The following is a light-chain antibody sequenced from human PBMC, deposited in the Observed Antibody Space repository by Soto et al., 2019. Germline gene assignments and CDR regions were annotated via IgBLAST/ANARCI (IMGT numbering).Light chain of an antibody. V-gene: IGKV3-11*01. Sequence: PGERATLSCRAGQSVRSYLAWYQQKPGQAPRLLIYDASNRAAGIPARFSGSGSGTDFTLTISSLEPEDFAFYYCQQYGNSPSWTFGQGTKVDI. J-gene: IGKJ1*01. CDR2: DAS. CDR3: QQYGNSPSWT. CDR1: QSVRSY.